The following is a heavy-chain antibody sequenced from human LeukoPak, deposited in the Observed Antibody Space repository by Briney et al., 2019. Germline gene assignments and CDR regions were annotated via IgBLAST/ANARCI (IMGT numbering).Heavy chain of an antibody. V-gene: IGHV4-59*01. J-gene: IGHJ4*02. CDR2: IYYSGST. CDR1: GGSISSYY. CDR3: AREPFYGDYVDY. D-gene: IGHD4-17*01. Sequence: ASETLSLTCTVSGGSISSYYWSWLRQPPGKGLEWIEYIYYSGSTNYNPSLKSRVTISVDTSKNQFSLKLSSVTAADTAVYYCAREPFYGDYVDYWGQGTLVTVSS.